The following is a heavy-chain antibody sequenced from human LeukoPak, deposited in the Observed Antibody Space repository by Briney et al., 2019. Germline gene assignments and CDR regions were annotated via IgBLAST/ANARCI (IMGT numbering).Heavy chain of an antibody. J-gene: IGHJ6*03. Sequence: SDTLSLTCTVWGGSISIYYWIWIREPAGKGREGIGRIYTSGSTNYNPSLKSRVTISVDKSKNQSSLKLSSVTAADTAVYYCARGIAVAADYYYSYMDVWGKGTTVTVSS. CDR2: IYTSGST. D-gene: IGHD6-19*01. CDR3: ARGIAVAADYYYSYMDV. V-gene: IGHV4-4*07. CDR1: GGSISIYY.